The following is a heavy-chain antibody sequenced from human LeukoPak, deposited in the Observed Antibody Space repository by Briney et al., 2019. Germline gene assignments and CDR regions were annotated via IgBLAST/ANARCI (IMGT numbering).Heavy chain of an antibody. D-gene: IGHD5-18*01. CDR3: ARSKGYNYDAPYYYYYYMDV. J-gene: IGHJ6*03. CDR2: IDPSATSI. Sequence: PGGSLRLSCAASGFTFSGYYMTWIRQAPGKGLEWVSYIDPSATSIYYADSIEGRFTISRDNTRNSLYLQMNSLSAEDTAVYYCARSKGYNYDAPYYYYYYMDVWGKGTTVTVSS. V-gene: IGHV3-11*01. CDR1: GFTFSGYY.